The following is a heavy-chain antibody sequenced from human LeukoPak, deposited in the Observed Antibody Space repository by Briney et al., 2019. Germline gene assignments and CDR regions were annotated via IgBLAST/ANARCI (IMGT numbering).Heavy chain of an antibody. CDR2: VSYDGSNK. CDR1: GFTFSSYP. D-gene: IGHD3-10*01. CDR3: AKSYGSGSYPDSHH. V-gene: IGHV3-30*18. J-gene: IGHJ5*02. Sequence: GGSLRLSCAASGFTFSSYPLHWVRQAPGKGLEWVAVVSYDGSNKYYADSVKGRFTISRDNSKNTLYLQMNSLRAEDTAVYYCAKSYGSGSYPDSHHWGQGTLVTVSS.